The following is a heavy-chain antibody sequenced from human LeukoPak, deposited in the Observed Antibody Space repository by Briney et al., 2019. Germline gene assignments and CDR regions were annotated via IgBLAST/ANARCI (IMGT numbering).Heavy chain of an antibody. J-gene: IGHJ3*02. CDR2: LSKSGNT. Sequence: SETLSLTCTVSGGSISSYYWSWIRLPPGKGLEWIGYLSKSGNTNYSPSLKSRVTIFGDTSKNQFFLKLSPVTAADTAVYYCARARYVNSFYAFDIWGQGTLVTVSS. CDR1: GGSISSYY. V-gene: IGHV4-59*01. D-gene: IGHD3-9*01. CDR3: ARARYVNSFYAFDI.